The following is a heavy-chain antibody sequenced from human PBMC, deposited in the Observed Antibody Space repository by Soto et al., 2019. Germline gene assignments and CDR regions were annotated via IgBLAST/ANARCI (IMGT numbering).Heavy chain of an antibody. V-gene: IGHV1-2*04. D-gene: IGHD6-13*01. CDR2: INPNSGGT. CDR1: GYTFTGYY. CDR3: AIIGLAAGTGDY. J-gene: IGHJ4*02. Sequence: ASVKVSCKASGYTFTGYYMHWVRQAPGQGLEWMGWINPNSGGTNYAQKFQGWVTMTRDTSISTAHMELSRLRSDDTAVYYCAIIGLAAGTGDYWGQGTLVTVSS.